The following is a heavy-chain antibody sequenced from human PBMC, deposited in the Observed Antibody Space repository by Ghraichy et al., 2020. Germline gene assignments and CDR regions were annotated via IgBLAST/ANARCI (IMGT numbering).Heavy chain of an antibody. CDR1: GFTFSSYW. J-gene: IGHJ5*02. CDR3: AVSHCSGVSCYPP. CDR2: IRQDGNEK. V-gene: IGHV3-7*01. Sequence: GGSLRLSCAASGFTFSSYWMSWVRQAPGKGLEWVANIRQDGNEKYYVDSVKGRFTISRDNAKNSLYLQMNSLRAEDTAVYYCAVSHCSGVSCYPPWGQGTLVTVSS. D-gene: IGHD2-15*01.